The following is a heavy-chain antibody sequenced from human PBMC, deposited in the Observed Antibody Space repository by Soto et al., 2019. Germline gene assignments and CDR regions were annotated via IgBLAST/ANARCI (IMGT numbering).Heavy chain of an antibody. V-gene: IGHV1-3*01. CDR2: INAANGDT. CDR1: GYPFTSYP. D-gene: IGHD6-13*01. J-gene: IGHJ5*02. CDR3: ARGAAAGTGWFDP. Sequence: ASVKVSCKASGYPFTSYPMHWVRQAPGQGLEWMGWINAANGDTKYSQKFQGRVTITADESTSTAYMELGSLRSEDTAVYYCARGAAAGTGWFDPWGQGTLVTVSS.